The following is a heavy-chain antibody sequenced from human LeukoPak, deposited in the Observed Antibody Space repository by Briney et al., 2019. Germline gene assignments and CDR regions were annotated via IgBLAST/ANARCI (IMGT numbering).Heavy chain of an antibody. CDR3: ARRYYYDSHHDY. V-gene: IGHV4-59*08. CDR2: IYNSGST. CDR1: GGSIRSYH. Sequence: SETLSLACTVSGGSIRSYHWSWIRQPPGKGLEWIGYIYNSGSTNYNPSLKSRVTISVDTSKNQFSLKPSSVTAADTAVYYCARRYYYDSHHDYWGQGTLVTVSS. D-gene: IGHD3-22*01. J-gene: IGHJ4*02.